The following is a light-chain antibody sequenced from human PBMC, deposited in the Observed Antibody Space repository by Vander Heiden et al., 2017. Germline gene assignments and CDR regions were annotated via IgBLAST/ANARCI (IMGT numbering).Light chain of an antibody. CDR1: TGAVTSGHY. CDR2: DTT. Sequence: QAVVTQEPSFTVSPGGTVTLTCGSSTGAVTSGHYPYWFQQKPGQAPRTLICDTTNRHSWTPARFSASLLGGKAALTLSGAQPEDEADYYCLLSYSGTLYVFGSGTRVTVL. V-gene: IGLV7-46*01. J-gene: IGLJ1*01. CDR3: LLSYSGTLYV.